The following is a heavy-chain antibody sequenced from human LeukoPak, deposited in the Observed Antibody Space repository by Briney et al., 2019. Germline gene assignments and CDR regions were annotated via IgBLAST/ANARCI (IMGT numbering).Heavy chain of an antibody. CDR1: GFTFDDYA. CDR3: AKDIYIRGWEIYYLDS. CDR2: ISWNSGSI. V-gene: IGHV3-9*01. Sequence: GGSLRLSCAASGFTFDDYAMHWVRQAPGKGLKWVSGISWNSGSIGYADSVKGRFTISRDNSKNTLYLQMNSLRPEDTAVYYCAKDIYIRGWEIYYLDSWGQGALVTVSS. D-gene: IGHD6-19*01. J-gene: IGHJ4*02.